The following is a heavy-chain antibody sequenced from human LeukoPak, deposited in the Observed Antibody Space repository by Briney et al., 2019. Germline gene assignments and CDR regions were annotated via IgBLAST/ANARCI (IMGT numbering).Heavy chain of an antibody. CDR1: GDSITRSEYY. J-gene: IGHJ6*03. V-gene: IGHV4-39*01. D-gene: IGHD2-15*01. CDR3: ARRLRGGRRYHSYYMDV. CDR2: IYYSGAT. Sequence: PSETLSLTCVVSGDSITRSEYYWDWIRQPPGKGLEWIGSIYYSGATYYSGSLKSRATISVDTIKNQFSLELRSVTAADTALYYCARRLRGGRRYHSYYMDVWGQRDHGHHLL.